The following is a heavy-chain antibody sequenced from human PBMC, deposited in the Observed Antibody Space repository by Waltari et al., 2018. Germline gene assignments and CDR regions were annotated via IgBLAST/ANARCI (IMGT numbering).Heavy chain of an antibody. J-gene: IGHJ6*02. CDR1: GFTFDDYT. V-gene: IGHV3-43*01. CDR2: ISWDGGST. CDR3: AKGIAAAGTRYYGMDV. Sequence: EVQLVESGGVVVQPGGSLRLSCAASGFTFDDYTMHWVRQAPGKGLEWVSLISWDGGSTYYADYVKGRFTISRDNSKNSLYLQMNSLRTEDTALYYCAKGIAAAGTRYYGMDVWGQGTTVIVSS. D-gene: IGHD6-13*01.